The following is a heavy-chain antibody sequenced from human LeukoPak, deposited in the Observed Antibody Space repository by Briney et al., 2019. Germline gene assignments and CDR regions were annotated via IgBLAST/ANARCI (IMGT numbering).Heavy chain of an antibody. J-gene: IGHJ4*02. CDR2: IYTSGST. Sequence: SETLSLTCTVSGGSISSYYWSWIRQPAGKGLEWIGRIYTSGSTNYNPSLKSRVAMSVDTSKNQFSLQLSSVTAADTAVYYCARDQRTTVTTYFDYWGQGTLVTVSS. D-gene: IGHD4-11*01. V-gene: IGHV4-4*07. CDR1: GGSISSYY. CDR3: ARDQRTTVTTYFDY.